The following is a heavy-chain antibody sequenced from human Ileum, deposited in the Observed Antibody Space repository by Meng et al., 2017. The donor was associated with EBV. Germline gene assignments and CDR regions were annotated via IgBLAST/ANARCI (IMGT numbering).Heavy chain of an antibody. CDR3: ARVGQWLPIDY. CDR2: IYHSGST. V-gene: IGHV4-4*02. Sequence: QVQLQESGPGLVKPSGILSLTCAVSGGSISSSNWWSWVRQPPGKGLEWIGEIYHSGSTNYNPSLKSRVTMSVDKSKNQFSLNLSSVTAADTAVYYCARVGQWLPIDYWGQGTLVTVSS. D-gene: IGHD6-19*01. CDR1: GGSISSSNW. J-gene: IGHJ4*02.